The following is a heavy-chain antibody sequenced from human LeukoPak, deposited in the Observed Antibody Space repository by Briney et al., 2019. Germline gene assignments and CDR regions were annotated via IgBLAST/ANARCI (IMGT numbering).Heavy chain of an antibody. CDR1: GFTFSNSS. D-gene: IGHD6-19*01. V-gene: IGHV3-23*05. J-gene: IGHJ4*01. Sequence: PGGSLRLSCAASGFTFSNSSMGWVRQAPGKGLDWVSALYSTGSTTYYADSVKGRFTISRDNSKNTLYLQMYSLRAEDTAVYYCTRGICRSGWRYFDYWGDGALFTLSP. CDR3: TRGICRSGWRYFDY. CDR2: LYSTGSTT.